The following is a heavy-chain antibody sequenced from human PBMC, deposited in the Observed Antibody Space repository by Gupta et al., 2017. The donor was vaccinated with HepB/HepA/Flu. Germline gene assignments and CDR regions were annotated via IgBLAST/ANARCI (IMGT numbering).Heavy chain of an antibody. Sequence: HWVRQAPGKGLEWVAVISYDGSNKYYADSVKGRFTISRDNSKNTLYLQMNSLRAEDTAVYYCAKAQLWSGYYYYGMDVWGQGTTVTVSS. V-gene: IGHV3-30*18. D-gene: IGHD3-10*01. CDR2: ISYDGSNK. CDR3: AKAQLWSGYYYYGMDV. J-gene: IGHJ6*02.